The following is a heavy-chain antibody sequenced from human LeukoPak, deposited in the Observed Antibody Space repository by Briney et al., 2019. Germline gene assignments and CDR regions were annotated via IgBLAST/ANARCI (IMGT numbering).Heavy chain of an antibody. Sequence: ASETLSLTCAVYGGSFSGYYWSWVRQPPGKGLEWIGEINHSGSTNYNPSLKSRVTISVDTSKNQFSLKLSSVTAADTAVYYCARNLRGGPGDYWGQGTLVTVSS. CDR1: GGSFSGYY. V-gene: IGHV4-34*01. D-gene: IGHD3-16*01. CDR2: INHSGST. CDR3: ARNLRGGPGDY. J-gene: IGHJ4*02.